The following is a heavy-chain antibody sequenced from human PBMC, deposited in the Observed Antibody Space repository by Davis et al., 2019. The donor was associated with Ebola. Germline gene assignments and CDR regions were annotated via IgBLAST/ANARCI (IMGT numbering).Heavy chain of an antibody. V-gene: IGHV5-51*01. J-gene: IGHJ4*02. D-gene: IGHD6-19*01. CDR3: ARPEIGPYSSGWYWVY. CDR1: GYSFTSYW. CDR2: IYPGDSDT. Sequence: GESLKISCKGSGYSFTSYWIGWVRQMPGKGLEWMGIIYPGDSDTRYSPSFQGQVTISADKSISTAYLQWSSLKASDTAMYYCARPEIGPYSSGWYWVYWGQGTLVTVSS.